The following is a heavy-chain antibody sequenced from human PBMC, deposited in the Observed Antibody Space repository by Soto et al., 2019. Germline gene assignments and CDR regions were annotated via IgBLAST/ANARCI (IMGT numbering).Heavy chain of an antibody. Sequence: ASVKVSFKASGYTFTSYGISWVRQAPGQGLEWMGWISAYNGNTNYAQELQGRVTMTTDTSTSTAYMELRSLRSDDTAVYYCARDHSPIKYYPDAFDIWGQGTMVTVSS. V-gene: IGHV1-18*01. CDR2: ISAYNGNT. CDR3: ARDHSPIKYYPDAFDI. J-gene: IGHJ3*02. CDR1: GYTFTSYG. D-gene: IGHD3-10*01.